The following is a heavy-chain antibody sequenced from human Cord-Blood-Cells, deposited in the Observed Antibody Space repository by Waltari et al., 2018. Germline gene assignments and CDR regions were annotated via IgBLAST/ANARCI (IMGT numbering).Heavy chain of an antibody. CDR3: ARKYSYGYYFDY. CDR1: GFTVSSHS. CDR2: IYSGGST. V-gene: IGHV3-53*01. Sequence: EVQLVASGGGLIPPGGSLRLSCAVSGFTVSSHSLRWVRQAPGKGLEWVSVIYSGGSTYYADSVKGRFTISRDKSKNTLYLQMNSLRAEDTAVYYCARKYSYGYYFDYWGQGTLVTVSS. J-gene: IGHJ4*02. D-gene: IGHD5-18*01.